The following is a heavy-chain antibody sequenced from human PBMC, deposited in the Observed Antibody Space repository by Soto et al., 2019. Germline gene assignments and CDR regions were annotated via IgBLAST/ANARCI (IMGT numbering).Heavy chain of an antibody. Sequence: QVQLQESGPGLVKPSETLSLTCTVSGGSVSSGRYYWSWIRQPPGKGLEWIGYIYYSGLTNYSPSLKSRVAISIDTSKYQFSLILSSVTAADTAVYYCVRTPTSPRRFDSWGQGTLLTVSS. J-gene: IGHJ5*01. CDR1: GGSVSSGRYY. V-gene: IGHV4-61*01. D-gene: IGHD2-15*01. CDR2: IYYSGLT. CDR3: VRTPTSPRRFDS.